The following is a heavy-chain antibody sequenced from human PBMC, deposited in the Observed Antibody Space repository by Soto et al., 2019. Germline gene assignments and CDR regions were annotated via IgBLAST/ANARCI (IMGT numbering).Heavy chain of an antibody. CDR1: GFTFSSYG. J-gene: IGHJ3*02. D-gene: IGHD3-22*01. CDR2: IWYDGSNK. CDR3: ARETVDLYDSSGYYPPPHDAFDI. V-gene: IGHV3-33*01. Sequence: GGSLRLSCAASGFTFSSYGMHWVRQAPGKGLEWVAVIWYDGSNKYYADSVKGRFTISRHNSKNTLYLQMNSMRAEDTAVYYCARETVDLYDSSGYYPPPHDAFDIWGQGTMVTVSS.